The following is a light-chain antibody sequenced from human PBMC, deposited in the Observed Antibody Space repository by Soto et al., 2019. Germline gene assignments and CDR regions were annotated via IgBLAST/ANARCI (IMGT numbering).Light chain of an antibody. CDR2: GAS. Sequence: IPTSRSRVDVSAVVGYSDKDTCRASQGITTFLAWFRQRPGKVPERLIYGASSLQSGVPSRFSGRGSGTEFTLTISSLPPEDFGTYYGLQHNSYPDTFGPGTKVDIK. CDR3: LQHNSYPDT. J-gene: IGKJ2*01. CDR1: QGITTF. V-gene: IGKV1-17*03.